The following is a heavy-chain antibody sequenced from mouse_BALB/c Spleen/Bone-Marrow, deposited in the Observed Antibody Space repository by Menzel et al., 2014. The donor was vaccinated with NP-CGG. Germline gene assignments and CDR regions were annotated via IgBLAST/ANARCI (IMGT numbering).Heavy chain of an antibody. D-gene: IGHD2-3*01. CDR2: ITSVGVYT. V-gene: IGHV5-6-4*01. CDR3: TRDLYDGYSYYAMDY. J-gene: IGHJ4*01. CDR1: GFTFSSYT. Sequence: EVQVVESGGGLVKPGGSLKLSCAASGFTFSSYTMSWVRQTPEKRLEWVATITSVGVYTYYPDSVKGRFTISRDYAKNTLYLQMSSLKSEDTAMYYCTRDLYDGYSYYAMDYWGQGTSVTVSS.